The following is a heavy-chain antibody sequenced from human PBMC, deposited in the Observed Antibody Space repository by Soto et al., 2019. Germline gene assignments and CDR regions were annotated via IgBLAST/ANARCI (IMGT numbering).Heavy chain of an antibody. CDR2: IYDSGNMY. D-gene: IGHD3-10*02. CDR3: ARVDHRGYFSVLSEL. J-gene: IGHJ4*02. CDR1: GGSITSGGHY. Sequence: PSETLSLTCTVSGGSITSGGHYWGWIRQYPGKGLEWIGHIYDSGNMYFYNPSLKSRVTISADTSRNQFSLSLSSLTAADTTVYSSARVDHRGYFSVLSELRGRGILVTVSS. V-gene: IGHV4-31*03.